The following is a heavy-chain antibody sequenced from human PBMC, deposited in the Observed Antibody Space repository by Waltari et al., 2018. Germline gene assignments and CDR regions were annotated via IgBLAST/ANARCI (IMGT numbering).Heavy chain of an antibody. Sequence: QVQLVQSGAEVKKPGSSVKVSCKASGGHFSSYAVSWVRQAPGQGLEWMGGIIPIVGTANYAQKFQGRVTITADESTSTAYMELSSLRSEDTAVYYCARGGSYSGPFDIWGQGTMVTVSS. CDR1: GGHFSSYA. J-gene: IGHJ3*02. CDR3: ARGGSYSGPFDI. CDR2: IIPIVGTA. D-gene: IGHD1-26*01. V-gene: IGHV1-69*01.